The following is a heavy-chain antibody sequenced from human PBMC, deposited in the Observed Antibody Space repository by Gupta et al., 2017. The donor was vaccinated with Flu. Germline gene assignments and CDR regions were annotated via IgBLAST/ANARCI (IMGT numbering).Heavy chain of an antibody. CDR1: GGTFSSYA. V-gene: IGHV1-69*01. CDR2: IIPIFGTA. Sequence: QVQLVQSVAAVKKPGSSVKVSCKASGGTFSSYAISWVRQAPGQGLEWMGGIIPIFGTANYAQKFQGRVTITADESTSTAYMELSSLRSEDTAVYYCARDQRRIAVAVPLGMDVWGQGTTVTVSS. J-gene: IGHJ6*02. CDR3: ARDQRRIAVAVPLGMDV. D-gene: IGHD6-19*01.